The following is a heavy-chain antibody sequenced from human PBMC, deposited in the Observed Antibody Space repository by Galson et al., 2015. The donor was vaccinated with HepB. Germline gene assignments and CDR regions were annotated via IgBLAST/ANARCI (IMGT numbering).Heavy chain of an antibody. D-gene: IGHD4-17*01. CDR3: ARESTVTTRVDWFDP. J-gene: IGHJ5*02. CDR2: IRAGGDRT. V-gene: IGHV3-23*01. Sequence: SLRLSCAASGFTFSSYSMSWVRQTPGKGLEWVSSIRAGGDRTDYAESVKGRFIISRDNSRNTLYLQMNSLRVEDTAIYYCARESTVTTRVDWFDPWGQGTVVTVSS. CDR1: GFTFSSYS.